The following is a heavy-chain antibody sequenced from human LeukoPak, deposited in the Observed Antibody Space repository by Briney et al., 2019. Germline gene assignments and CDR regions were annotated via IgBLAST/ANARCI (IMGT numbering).Heavy chain of an antibody. CDR2: INQDGSEK. CDR1: GFTLSRFW. V-gene: IGHV3-7*01. CDR3: ARDYDFWKDFDY. D-gene: IGHD3-3*01. Sequence: GGSLRLSCAASGFTLSRFWMTWVRQAPGKGLEWVANINQDGSEKYYVDSVKGRFTISRDNAKNSLYLQMNSLRAEDTAVYYCARDYDFWKDFDYWGQGTLVTVSS. J-gene: IGHJ4*02.